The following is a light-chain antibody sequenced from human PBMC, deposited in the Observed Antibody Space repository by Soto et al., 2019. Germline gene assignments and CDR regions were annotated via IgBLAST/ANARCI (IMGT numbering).Light chain of an antibody. CDR2: EVN. J-gene: IGLJ1*01. Sequence: QSALTQPAFVSGSPGQSITISCTGTSSNVGSYKLVSWYQQHPGKAPNLMIFEVNKRPSGVSNRFSGSKSGNTASLTISGLKVEDEADYYCCSSGGSPTYVFGTRAKVTVL. V-gene: IGLV2-23*02. CDR3: CSSGGSPTYV. CDR1: SSNVGSYKL.